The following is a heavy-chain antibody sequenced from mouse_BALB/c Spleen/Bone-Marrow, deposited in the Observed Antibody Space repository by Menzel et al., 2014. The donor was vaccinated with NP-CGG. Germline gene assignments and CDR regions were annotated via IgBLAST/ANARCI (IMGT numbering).Heavy chain of an antibody. CDR1: GYTFSRYW. D-gene: IGHD1-1*01. CDR2: ILPGSGST. J-gene: IGHJ1*01. CDR3: ARWGYGSSYVGYFDV. V-gene: IGHV1-9*01. Sequence: VQVVESGAGLTKPGASVKISCKATGYTFSRYWIEWVKQRPGHGLEWIGEILPGSGSTNYNEKFKGKATFTADTSSNTAYMQLSSLTSEDSAVYYCARWGYGSSYVGYFDVWGAGTTVTVSS.